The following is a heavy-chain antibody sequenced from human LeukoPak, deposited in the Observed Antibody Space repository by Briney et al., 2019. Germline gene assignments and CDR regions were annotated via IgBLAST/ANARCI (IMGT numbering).Heavy chain of an antibody. V-gene: IGHV1-18*01. Sequence: ASVKVSCKASGYTFTSYGISWVRQAPGQGLEWMGWISAYNGNTNYAQKLQGRVTMTTDTSTSTAYMELRSLRSDDTAVYYCARDNGYYYDSSGYSYVNAFDIWGQGTMVTASS. CDR2: ISAYNGNT. CDR3: ARDNGYYYDSSGYSYVNAFDI. J-gene: IGHJ3*02. CDR1: GYTFTSYG. D-gene: IGHD3-22*01.